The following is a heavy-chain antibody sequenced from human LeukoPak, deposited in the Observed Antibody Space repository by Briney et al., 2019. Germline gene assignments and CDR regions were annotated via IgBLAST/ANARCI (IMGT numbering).Heavy chain of an antibody. J-gene: IGHJ3*02. Sequence: GGSLRLSCAASGFTFSSYAMSWVRQAPGKGLEWVSGISWNSDSIDYADSVKGRFTISRDNAKNSLYLQMNSLRAEDTALYYCAKVEMAVISNPTAFDIWGQGTMVTVSS. D-gene: IGHD5-24*01. CDR2: ISWNSDSI. CDR3: AKVEMAVISNPTAFDI. V-gene: IGHV3-9*01. CDR1: GFTFSSYA.